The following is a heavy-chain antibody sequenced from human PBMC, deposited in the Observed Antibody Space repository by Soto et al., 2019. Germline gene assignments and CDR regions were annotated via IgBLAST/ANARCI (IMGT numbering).Heavy chain of an antibody. CDR1: GFTFSSYS. CDR2: ISSSSSYI. CDR3: ARDDGDYGDGAFDI. J-gene: IGHJ3*02. D-gene: IGHD4-17*01. Sequence: EVQLVESGGGVVKPGGSLRLSCAASGFTFSSYSMNWVRQAPGKGLEWVSSISSSSSYIYYADSVKGRFTISRDNDKNSLYQQMNSLRAEDTALYYCARDDGDYGDGAFDIWGPGTIVTVSS. V-gene: IGHV3-21*01.